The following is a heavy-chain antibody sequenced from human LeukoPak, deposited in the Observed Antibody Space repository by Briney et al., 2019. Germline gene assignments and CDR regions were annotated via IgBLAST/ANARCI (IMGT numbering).Heavy chain of an antibody. V-gene: IGHV7-4-1*02. J-gene: IGHJ4*02. CDR1: GYSFNSQG. Sequence: ASVKVSCKASGYSFNSQGMNWVRQAPGQGLEWMGWINTNTGNPTYAPGFTGRFVFSLDTSVNTAFLQITSLKAEDTAIYYCATAADYSFWDSWGQGTLVTVSS. CDR2: INTNTGNP. D-gene: IGHD3-3*01. CDR3: ATAADYSFWDS.